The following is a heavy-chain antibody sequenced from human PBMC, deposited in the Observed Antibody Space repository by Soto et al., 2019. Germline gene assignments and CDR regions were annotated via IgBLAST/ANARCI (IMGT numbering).Heavy chain of an antibody. CDR2: ISAYNGNT. V-gene: IGHV1-18*04. CDR1: GYTFTSYG. Sequence: GASVKVSCKASGYTFTSYGISWVRQAPGQGLEWMGWISAYNGNTNYAQKLQGRVTMTTDTSTSTAYMELSSLRSEDTAVYYCAVNTPLLTPLDFWSGYSFDYWGQGTLVTVSS. J-gene: IGHJ4*02. CDR3: AVNTPLLTPLDFWSGYSFDY. D-gene: IGHD3-3*01.